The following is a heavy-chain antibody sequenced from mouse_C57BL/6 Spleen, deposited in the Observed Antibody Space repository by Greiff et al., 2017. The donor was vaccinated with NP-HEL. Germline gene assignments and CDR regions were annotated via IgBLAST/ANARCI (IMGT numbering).Heavy chain of an antibody. CDR1: GYAFSSSW. Sequence: QVQLKESGPELVKPGASVKISCKASGYAFSSSWMNWVKQRPGKGLEWIGRIYPGDGDTNYNGKFKGKATLTAAKSSSTAYMQLSSLTSEDSAVYFCAREGDYYGSSPHYFDYWGQGTTLTVSS. CDR2: IYPGDGDT. V-gene: IGHV1-82*01. J-gene: IGHJ2*01. CDR3: AREGDYYGSSPHYFDY. D-gene: IGHD1-1*01.